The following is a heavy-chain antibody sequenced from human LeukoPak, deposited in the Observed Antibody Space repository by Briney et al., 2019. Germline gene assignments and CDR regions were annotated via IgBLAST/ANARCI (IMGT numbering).Heavy chain of an antibody. Sequence: GGSLRLSCAASGFTFSSYGMHWVRQAPGKGREWVAFIRYDGSNKYYADSVKGRFTISRDNSKNTLYLQMNSLRAEDKDVYYCAGEDTYDFWSGYWPPFHYWGQGTLVTVSS. V-gene: IGHV3-30*02. CDR2: IRYDGSNK. D-gene: IGHD3-3*01. CDR3: AGEDTYDFWSGYWPPFHY. CDR1: GFTFSSYG. J-gene: IGHJ4*02.